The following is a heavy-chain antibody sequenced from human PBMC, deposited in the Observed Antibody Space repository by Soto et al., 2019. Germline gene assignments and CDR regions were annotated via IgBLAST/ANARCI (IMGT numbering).Heavy chain of an antibody. CDR2: ISPHGDST. CDR1: GLTFNNYA. CDR3: AKVRLTDYLRYAPHL. Sequence: EVQLLESGGGLVQPGGSLRLACAASGLTFNNYAMNLLRQAPGMGLEWVSVISPHGDSTYYADSVKGRFTISRENSHHTGILQMNSLRGEDTAIYFCAKVRLTDYLRYAPHLWGQGTLVTVSS. V-gene: IGHV3-23*01. J-gene: IGHJ3*01. D-gene: IGHD2-8*01.